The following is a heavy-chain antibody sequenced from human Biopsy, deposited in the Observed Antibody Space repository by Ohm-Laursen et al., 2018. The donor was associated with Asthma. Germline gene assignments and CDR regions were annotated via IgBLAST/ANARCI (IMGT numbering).Heavy chain of an antibody. CDR3: ARTYYDFLTGQVKDVFGV. CDR1: GYTFISYA. V-gene: IGHV1-3*04. D-gene: IGHD3-9*01. Sequence: ASVKVSCKASGYTFISYAIHWVRQAPGQRLEWMGWVNTGNGDTKYSQRFQGRVTITRDTSASTAYMELRSLRSEDTATYYCARTYYDFLTGQVKDVFGVWGQGTMVTVSS. CDR2: VNTGNGDT. J-gene: IGHJ3*01.